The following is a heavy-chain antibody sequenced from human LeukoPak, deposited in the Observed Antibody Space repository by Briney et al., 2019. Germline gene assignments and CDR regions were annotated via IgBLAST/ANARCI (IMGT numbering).Heavy chain of an antibody. Sequence: GGSLRLSCAASGFTFSSHSMNWVRQAPGKGLEWVSSISTSSSYIHYADSVKGRFTISRDNAKNSLFLQMSSLRAEDTAVYYCAGSSGNYCESDYWGQGTLVTVSS. D-gene: IGHD1-26*01. CDR2: ISTSSSYI. J-gene: IGHJ4*02. V-gene: IGHV3-21*01. CDR1: GFTFSSHS. CDR3: AGSSGNYCESDY.